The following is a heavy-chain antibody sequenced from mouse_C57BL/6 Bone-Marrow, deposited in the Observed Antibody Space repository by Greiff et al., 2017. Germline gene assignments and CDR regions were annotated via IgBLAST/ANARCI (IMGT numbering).Heavy chain of an antibody. V-gene: IGHV5-6*02. CDR1: GFTFSSYG. CDR3: ARRGYYVGYAMDY. CDR2: ISSGGSYT. J-gene: IGHJ4*01. Sequence: EVKLEESGGDLVKPGGSLKLSCAASGFTFSSYGLSWVRQTPDKRLEWVATISSGGSYTYYPDSVKGRFTISRDNAKNTLYLQMSSLKSEDTAMYDCARRGYYVGYAMDYWGQGTSVTVSS. D-gene: IGHD2-3*01.